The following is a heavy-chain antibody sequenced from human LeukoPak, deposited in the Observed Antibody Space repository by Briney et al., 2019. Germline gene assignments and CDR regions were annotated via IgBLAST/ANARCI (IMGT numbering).Heavy chain of an antibody. D-gene: IGHD3-10*01. V-gene: IGHV3-21*01. Sequence: GGSLRLSCAASGFTFSSYSMNWVRQAPGKGLEWVSSISSSSSYIYYADSVKGRFTISRDNAKNSLYLQMNSLRAEDTAVYYCAREHGSGKIDFDYWGQGTLATVSS. CDR1: GFTFSSYS. CDR3: AREHGSGKIDFDY. J-gene: IGHJ4*02. CDR2: ISSSSSYI.